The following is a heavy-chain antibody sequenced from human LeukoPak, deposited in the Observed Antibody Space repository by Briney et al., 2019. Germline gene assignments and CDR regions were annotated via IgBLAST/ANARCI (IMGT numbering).Heavy chain of an antibody. Sequence: ASVKVSCKASGYTFTSYDINWVRHAPGQGLEWMGWMSPNSGETGYAQKFQGRVTMTRDTSISTAFMELTSLRSEDTAVYYCARGPPNWGFDFWGQGALVTVSS. CDR2: MSPNSGET. V-gene: IGHV1-8*01. D-gene: IGHD7-27*01. J-gene: IGHJ4*02. CDR3: ARGPPNWGFDF. CDR1: GYTFTSYD.